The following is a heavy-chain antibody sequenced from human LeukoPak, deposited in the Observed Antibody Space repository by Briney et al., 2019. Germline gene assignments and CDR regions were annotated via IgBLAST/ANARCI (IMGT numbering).Heavy chain of an antibody. CDR2: IYPGDSQT. D-gene: IGHD3-3*01. CDR3: ARSSVNWFDP. CDR1: GYSFANYW. V-gene: IGHV5-51*01. Sequence: VESLKISCKGSGYSFANYWIGWVRPMPGQGLEWMGIIYPGDSQTRYSPSFQGQVTISADKFISTAYLQWSSLKASDTAIYYCARSSVNWFDPWGQGTLVTVSS. J-gene: IGHJ5*02.